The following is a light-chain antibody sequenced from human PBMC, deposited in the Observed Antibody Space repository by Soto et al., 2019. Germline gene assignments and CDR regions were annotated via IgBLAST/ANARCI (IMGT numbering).Light chain of an antibody. J-gene: IGLJ1*01. CDR1: SSHVGGYNY. CDR2: DVS. CDR3: SSYTSSSTPV. Sequence: QSALTQPASGSGSPGQSITISCTGTSSHVGGYNYVFWYQQQPGKAPKLMIYDVSNRPSGSDKHFSGSKSGNTAYMTISGLEAAEEADYSCSSYTSSSTPVFGAGTKLPVL. V-gene: IGLV2-14*01.